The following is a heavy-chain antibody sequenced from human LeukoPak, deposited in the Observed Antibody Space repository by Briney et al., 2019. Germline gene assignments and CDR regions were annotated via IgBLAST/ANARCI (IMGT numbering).Heavy chain of an antibody. CDR3: ARLAEPREMATTSDY. Sequence: PSETLSLTCTVSGGSISSSNHHWDWIRQPPGKGLEWTGYIYYSGSTNYNPSLKSRVTISVDTSKNQFSLKLSSVTAADTAVYYCARLAEPREMATTSDYWGQGTLVTVSS. CDR1: GGSISSSNHH. J-gene: IGHJ4*02. V-gene: IGHV4-61*05. CDR2: IYYSGST. D-gene: IGHD5-24*01.